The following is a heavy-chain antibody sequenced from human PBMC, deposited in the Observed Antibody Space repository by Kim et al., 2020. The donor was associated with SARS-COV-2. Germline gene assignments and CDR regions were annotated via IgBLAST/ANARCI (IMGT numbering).Heavy chain of an antibody. CDR1: GFTFSSYE. Sequence: GGSLRLSCAASGFTFSSYEMNWVRQAPGKRLEWVSYISSSGSTIYYADSVKGRFTISRDNAKNSLYLQMNSLSAEDTAVYYCARDLGVIYYDSSGYYPISPDAFDIWGQGTMVTVSS. V-gene: IGHV3-48*03. CDR2: ISSSGSTI. D-gene: IGHD3-22*01. J-gene: IGHJ3*02. CDR3: ARDLGVIYYDSSGYYPISPDAFDI.